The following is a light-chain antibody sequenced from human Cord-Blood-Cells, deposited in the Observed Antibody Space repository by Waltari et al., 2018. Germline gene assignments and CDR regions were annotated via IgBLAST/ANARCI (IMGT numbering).Light chain of an antibody. V-gene: IGKV1-33*01. CDR2: DAS. CDR3: QQYDNLPPDN. CDR1: QDISNH. Sequence: DIQMTQSPSSLSASAGDRVTIPCQASQDISNHLNWYQQKPGKAPKLLVYDASTVATGVPTRFSGSASATDCTVTISTLQAEDIATYYCQQYDNLPPDNFSQATRLEIK. J-gene: IGKJ5*01.